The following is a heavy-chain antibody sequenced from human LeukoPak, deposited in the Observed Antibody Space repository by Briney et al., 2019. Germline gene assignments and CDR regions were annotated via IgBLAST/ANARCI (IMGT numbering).Heavy chain of an antibody. V-gene: IGHV4-59*01. CDR1: YDSISSYY. J-gene: IGHJ4*02. CDR3: ARGIRGAADY. Sequence: PSETLSLTCTVAYDSISSYYWSWIRQPPGKGLEWIGYIHNSGSTMYNPSLKSRLAMSLDTSNNHFSLNLNSVTAADTAVYYCARGIRGAADYWGQGTLVTVSS. D-gene: IGHD3-16*01. CDR2: IHNSGST.